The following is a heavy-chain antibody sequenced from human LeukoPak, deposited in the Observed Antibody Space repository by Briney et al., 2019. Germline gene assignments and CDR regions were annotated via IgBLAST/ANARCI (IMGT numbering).Heavy chain of an antibody. V-gene: IGHV3-7*01. CDR3: ARDVRADFWSGYPNHAFDI. J-gene: IGHJ3*02. CDR1: GFTFSSHW. Sequence: GGSLRLSCAASGFTFSSHWMSWVRQAPGKGPEWVANIKQDGSEQYYVDSVKGRFTISRDNAKNSLYLQMNSLRAEDTAVYYCARDVRADFWSGYPNHAFDIWGQGTLVTVSS. CDR2: IKQDGSEQ. D-gene: IGHD3-3*01.